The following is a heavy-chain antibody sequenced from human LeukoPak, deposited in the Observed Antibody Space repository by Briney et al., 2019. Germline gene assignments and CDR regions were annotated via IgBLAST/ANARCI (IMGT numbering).Heavy chain of an antibody. D-gene: IGHD5-12*01. CDR3: VRDGYSGGAFDI. Sequence: ASVKVSCKASGYTFTGHYMHWVRQAPGQGLEWMGWIYPKSGGTNYAQKFQSRVTMTRDTSITTAFMELNILKSDDTAVYYCVRDGYSGGAFDIWGLGTMVTVSS. CDR2: IYPKSGGT. V-gene: IGHV1-2*02. J-gene: IGHJ3*02. CDR1: GYTFTGHY.